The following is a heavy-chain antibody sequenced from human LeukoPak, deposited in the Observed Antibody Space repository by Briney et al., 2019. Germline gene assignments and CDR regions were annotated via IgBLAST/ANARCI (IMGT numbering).Heavy chain of an antibody. CDR2: IRYDGNNK. J-gene: IGHJ3*01. CDR3: ASRYSSSWWNGFDL. V-gene: IGHV3-30*02. CDR1: GFTVSSNY. Sequence: GGSLRLSCAGSGFTVSSNYMSWVRQAPGKGLEWVAFIRYDGNNKFYVDSVKGRFTVSRDNFKSSLDLQMNSLRSEDTAMYYCASRYSSSWWNGFDLWGQGTMVTVSS. D-gene: IGHD6-6*01.